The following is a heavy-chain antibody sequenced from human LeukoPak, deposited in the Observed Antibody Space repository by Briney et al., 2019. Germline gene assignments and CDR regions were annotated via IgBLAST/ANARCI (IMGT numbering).Heavy chain of an antibody. J-gene: IGHJ4*02. V-gene: IGHV4-59*12. Sequence: PSETLSLTCTVSGGSISSYYWSWIRQPPGKGLEWIGYIYYSGSTNYNPSLKSRVTISVDTSKNQFSLKLSSVTAADTAVYYCARVPGKQLWFDYWGQGTLVTVSS. CDR3: ARVPGKQLWFDY. D-gene: IGHD5-18*01. CDR2: IYYSGST. CDR1: GGSISSYY.